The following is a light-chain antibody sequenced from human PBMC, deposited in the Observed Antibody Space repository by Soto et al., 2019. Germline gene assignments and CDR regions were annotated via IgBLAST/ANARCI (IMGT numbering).Light chain of an antibody. J-gene: IGLJ2*01. V-gene: IGLV6-57*04. CDR2: EDN. CDR3: QSYDSSSVV. Sequence: NFMLTQPHSVSESPGKTVTISCTRSSGSIASNYVQWYQQRPGSAPTTVIYEDNQRPSGVPDRFSGSIDSSSNSASLTISGLKTEDEADYYWQSYDSSSVVFGGGTKLTVL. CDR1: SGSIASNY.